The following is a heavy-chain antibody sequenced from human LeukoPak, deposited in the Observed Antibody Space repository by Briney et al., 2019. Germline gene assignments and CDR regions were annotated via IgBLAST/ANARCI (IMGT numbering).Heavy chain of an antibody. D-gene: IGHD2-2*01. Sequence: GGSLRLSCAASGFTVSSNYMSWVRQAPGKGLEWVSSISSSSSYIYYADSVKGRFTISRDNARNSLYLQMNSLRAEDTAVYYCARVPLLGYCSSTSCYPFFDYWGQGTLVTVSS. CDR3: ARVPLLGYCSSTSCYPFFDY. V-gene: IGHV3-21*01. J-gene: IGHJ4*02. CDR2: ISSSSSYI. CDR1: GFTVSSNY.